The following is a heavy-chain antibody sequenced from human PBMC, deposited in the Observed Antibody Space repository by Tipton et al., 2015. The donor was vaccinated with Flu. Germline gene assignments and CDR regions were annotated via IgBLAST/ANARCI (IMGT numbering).Heavy chain of an antibody. CDR3: ARGGIAARAYYGMDV. D-gene: IGHD6-6*01. V-gene: IGHV3-53*01. J-gene: IGHJ6*02. Sequence: QLVQSGGGLIQPGGSLRLSCAASGFHVSSNYMTWVRQAPGKGLAWVSIIYSDGTSYYTDPVKGRFTISRDNSKNTLYLQMSSLRAEDTAVYYCARGGIAARAYYGMDVWGQGTTVTVSS. CDR1: GFHVSSNY. CDR2: IYSDGTS.